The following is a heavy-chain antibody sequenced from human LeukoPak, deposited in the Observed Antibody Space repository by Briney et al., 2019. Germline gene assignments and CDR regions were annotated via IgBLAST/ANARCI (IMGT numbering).Heavy chain of an antibody. D-gene: IGHD6-6*01. V-gene: IGHV1-18*01. Sequence: VASVKVSCKASGGTFSSYAISWVRQAPGQGLEWMGWISAYNGNTNYAQKLQGRVTMTTDTSTSTAYMEPRSLRSDDTAVYYCARGGIAALDAFDIWGQGTMVTVSS. J-gene: IGHJ3*02. CDR1: GGTFSSYA. CDR2: ISAYNGNT. CDR3: ARGGIAALDAFDI.